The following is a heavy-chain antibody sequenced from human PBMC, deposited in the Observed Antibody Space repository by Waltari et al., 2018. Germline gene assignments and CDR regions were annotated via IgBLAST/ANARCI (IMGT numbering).Heavy chain of an antibody. Sequence: QLQPWGXGLXXPSEXLSLTCXVYGVSLSGXYWTWIRQSPGKGLEWIGEIIHTGITYXNPSLXSRVTMSVDTXRNHFSLKMTSVTAADSXLYYCARAXGGVRXVFWGWGHTWGXWGQGAPVTVSS. D-gene: IGHD3-16*01. CDR3: ARAXGGVRXVFWGWGHTWGX. CDR2: IIHTGIT. V-gene: IGHV4-34*12. CDR1: GVSLSGXY. J-gene: IGHJ1*01.